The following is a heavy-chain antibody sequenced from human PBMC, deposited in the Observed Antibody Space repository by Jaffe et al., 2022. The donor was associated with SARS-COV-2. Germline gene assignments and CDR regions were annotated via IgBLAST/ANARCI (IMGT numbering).Heavy chain of an antibody. V-gene: IGHV3-23*01. CDR1: GFIFSNYA. D-gene: IGHD5-18*01. CDR3: TRDWASGGSTYGSVY. Sequence: EVQLLESGGGLMQPGGSLRLSCAASGFIFSNYAMTWVRQAPGKGLEWVSVVSGSGDSIFYTESVKGRFTISRDNSKNTLYMQLNSLRVEDTAVYYCTRDWASGGSTYGSVYWGQGTLVTVSS. J-gene: IGHJ4*02. CDR2: VSGSGDSI.